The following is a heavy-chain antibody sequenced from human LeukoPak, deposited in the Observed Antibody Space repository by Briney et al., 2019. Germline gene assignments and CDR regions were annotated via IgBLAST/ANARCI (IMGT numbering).Heavy chain of an antibody. CDR1: GFTFSSYG. V-gene: IGHV3-30*02. CDR3: AKARREQQLPFSFDI. J-gene: IGHJ3*02. D-gene: IGHD6-13*01. CDR2: IRYDGSNK. Sequence: GGSLRLSCAASGFTFSSYGMHWVRQAPGKGLEWVAFIRYDGSNKYYADSVKGRFTISRENSKNTLYLQMNSLRAEDTAVYYCAKARREQQLPFSFDIWGQGTMVTVSS.